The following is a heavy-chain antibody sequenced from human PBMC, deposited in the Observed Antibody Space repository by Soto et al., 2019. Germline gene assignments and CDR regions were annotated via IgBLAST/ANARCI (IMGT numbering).Heavy chain of an antibody. V-gene: IGHV3-30*18. CDR2: ISYDGSFV. Sequence: GGSLRLSCVVSGMTFSDYGFHWVRQAPGKGLDWVAAISYDGSFVYYADSVRGRFTISRDNSRNTLDLQMNTLRHEDTAVYYCAKERGRNRNFAMDVWGQGTSVTVSS. CDR1: GMTFSDYG. CDR3: AKERGRNRNFAMDV. J-gene: IGHJ6*02. D-gene: IGHD1-1*01.